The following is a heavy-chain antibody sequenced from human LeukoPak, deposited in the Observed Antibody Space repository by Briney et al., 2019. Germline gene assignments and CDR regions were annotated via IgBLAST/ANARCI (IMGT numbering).Heavy chain of an antibody. D-gene: IGHD6-6*01. CDR2: IYYSGST. J-gene: IGHJ5*02. CDR1: GGSISSSSYY. V-gene: IGHV4-39*01. Sequence: SETLSLTCTVSGGSISSSSYYWGWIRQPPGKGLEWIGSIYYSGSTYYNPSLKSRVTISVDTSKNQFSLKLSSVTAADTAVYYCARGFYSSSSLGGFGPWGQGTLVTVSS. CDR3: ARGFYSSSSLGGFGP.